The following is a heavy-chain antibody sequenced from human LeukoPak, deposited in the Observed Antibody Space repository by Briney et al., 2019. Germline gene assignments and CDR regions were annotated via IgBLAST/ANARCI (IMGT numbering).Heavy chain of an antibody. Sequence: GGSLRLSCAASGFTFSSNYMSWVRQAPGKGLEWVSVIYSGGSTYYADSVKGRFTISRHNSKNTLYLQMNSLRAEDTAVYYCARANIWFGELSLDYWGQGTLVTVSS. CDR2: IYSGGST. CDR3: ARANIWFGELSLDY. CDR1: GFTFSSNY. J-gene: IGHJ4*02. D-gene: IGHD3-10*01. V-gene: IGHV3-53*04.